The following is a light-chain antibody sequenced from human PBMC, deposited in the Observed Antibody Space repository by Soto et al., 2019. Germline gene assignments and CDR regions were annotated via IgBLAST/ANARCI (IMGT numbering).Light chain of an antibody. CDR1: QSVSSSY. Sequence: DSVLTQSPDTLSLSPGERATLSCRASQSVSSSYLAWYQQKPGQAPRLLIYGASSRASGIADRFSGSGSGTDFTLTISSLEPEDYALYYCQQYASSPWTFGQGTKVEI. V-gene: IGKV3-20*01. J-gene: IGKJ1*01. CDR3: QQYASSPWT. CDR2: GAS.